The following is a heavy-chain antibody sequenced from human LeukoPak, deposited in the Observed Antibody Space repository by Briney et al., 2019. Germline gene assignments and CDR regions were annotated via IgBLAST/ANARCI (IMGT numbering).Heavy chain of an antibody. CDR3: ARDRPGGITFGGVIVPTRDWDY. V-gene: IGHV3-21*01. D-gene: IGHD3-16*02. J-gene: IGHJ4*02. Sequence: GGSLRLSCAASGFTFSSYSMNWVRQAPGKGLEWVSSISSSSSYIYYADSVKGRFTISRDNAKNSLYLQMNSLRAEDTAVYYCARDRPGGITFGGVIVPTRDWDYRGQGTLVTVSS. CDR2: ISSSSSYI. CDR1: GFTFSSYS.